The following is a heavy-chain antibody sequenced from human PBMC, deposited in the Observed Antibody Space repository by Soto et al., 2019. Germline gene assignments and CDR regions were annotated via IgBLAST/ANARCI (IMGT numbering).Heavy chain of an antibody. CDR1: GFTFSTYS. J-gene: IGHJ4*02. CDR3: ARPTEYDDSSGRPDY. V-gene: IGHV3-48*01. CDR2: ISSSSSTI. D-gene: IGHD3-22*01. Sequence: PGGSLRLSCAASGFTFSTYSMNWVRQAPGKGLEWVSYISSSSSTIFYTDSVKGRFTVSRDNAKNSLYLQMNSLRAEDTAVYYCARPTEYDDSSGRPDYWGQGTLVTVSS.